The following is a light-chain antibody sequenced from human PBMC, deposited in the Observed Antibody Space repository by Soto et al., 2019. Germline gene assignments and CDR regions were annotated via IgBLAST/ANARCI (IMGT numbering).Light chain of an antibody. CDR2: GAS. CDR3: QQYDSSPRT. J-gene: IGKJ1*01. CDR1: QSVSSSY. V-gene: IGKV3-20*01. Sequence: EIVLTHSPGTLALSPCERATLSSSASQSVSSSYLAWYQQKLGQAPRLLIYGASSRATGIPDRFSGSGSGTDFTLTISRLEPEDFAVYWCQQYDSSPRTFGQGTKVDIK.